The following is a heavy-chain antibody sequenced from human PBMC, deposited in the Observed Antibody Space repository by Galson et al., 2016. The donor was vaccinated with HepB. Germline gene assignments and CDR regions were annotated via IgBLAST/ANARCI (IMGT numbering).Heavy chain of an antibody. V-gene: IGHV5-51*01. J-gene: IGHJ4*02. CDR2: IYSADSDT. CDR1: GFGFSNYW. D-gene: IGHD6-19*01. Sequence: QSGAEVKKPGESLKISCQGSGFGFSNYWLGWARQMSGKGLEWMGAIYSADSDTRYSPSFQGQVTMSFDKSTTTAYLQWSSLKASDTAMYYCSIRGSYNSVSYSPLDQWGQGTLVTVSS. CDR3: SIRGSYNSVSYSPLDQ.